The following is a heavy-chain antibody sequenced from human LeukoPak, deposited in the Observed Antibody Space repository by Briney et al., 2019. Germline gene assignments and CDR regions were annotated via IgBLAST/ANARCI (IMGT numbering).Heavy chain of an antibody. CDR3: ARHLGEADAFDI. Sequence: GESLKISCKGSGYTFTMYWIGWVRQMPGKGLEWMGTTYPGDSDTIYSPSFQGQVTISANNSISTAFLQWTSLKASDTAIYYCARHLGEADAFDIWGHGTVVTVSS. D-gene: IGHD3-10*01. J-gene: IGHJ3*02. CDR2: TYPGDSDT. CDR1: GYTFTMYW. V-gene: IGHV5-51*01.